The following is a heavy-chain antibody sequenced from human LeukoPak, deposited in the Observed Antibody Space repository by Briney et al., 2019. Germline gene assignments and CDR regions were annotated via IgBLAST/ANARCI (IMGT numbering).Heavy chain of an antibody. CDR1: GYTFTSYD. Sequence: ASVKVSCKAPGYTFTSYDINWVRQATGQGLEWMGWMNPNSGNTGYAQKFQGRVTMTRNTSISTAYMELSSLRSEDAAVYYCARRGVAIVVVPAALSYYYYYMDVWGKGTTVTVSS. CDR2: MNPNSGNT. CDR3: ARRGVAIVVVPAALSYYYYYMDV. V-gene: IGHV1-8*01. J-gene: IGHJ6*03. D-gene: IGHD2-2*01.